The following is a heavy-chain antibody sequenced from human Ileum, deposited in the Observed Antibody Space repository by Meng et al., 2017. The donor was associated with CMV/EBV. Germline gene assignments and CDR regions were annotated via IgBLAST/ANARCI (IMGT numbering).Heavy chain of an antibody. CDR1: GFSLSATGVG. CDR2: IYWNDEK. V-gene: IGHV2-5*01. D-gene: IGHD3-10*02. Sequence: SGPTLVKPTQTLTMTCTFYGFSLSATGVGVGWIRQPSGKALEWLEFIYWNDEKRYSPSLKTRLTITKDTSKNQVFLTMTNMDPVDTSTYYCARYMLPPLYGLDVWGQGTTVTVSS. J-gene: IGHJ6*02. CDR3: ARYMLPPLYGLDV.